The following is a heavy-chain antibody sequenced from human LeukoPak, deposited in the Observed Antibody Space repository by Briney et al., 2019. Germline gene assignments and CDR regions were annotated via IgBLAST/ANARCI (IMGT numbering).Heavy chain of an antibody. V-gene: IGHV1-24*01. Sequence: ASVKVSCKVSGYTLTELSMHWVRQAPGKGLEWMGGFDPEDGETTYAQKFQGRVTMTEDTSTGIAYMELSSLRSEDTAVYYCATDKETQLALDYWGQGTLVTVSS. CDR3: ATDKETQLALDY. CDR2: FDPEDGET. J-gene: IGHJ4*02. D-gene: IGHD3-3*02. CDR1: GYTLTELS.